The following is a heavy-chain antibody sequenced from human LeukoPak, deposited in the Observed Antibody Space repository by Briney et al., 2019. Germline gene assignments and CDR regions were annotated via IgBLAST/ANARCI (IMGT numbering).Heavy chain of an antibody. Sequence: GASVKVSCKASGYTFTGYYMHWVRQAPGQGLEWRGWINPNSGGTNYAQKFQGRVTMTRDTSISTAYMELSRLRSDDTAVYYCARDLWSGIVVVPAASYWGQGTLVTVSS. CDR3: ARDLWSGIVVVPAASY. V-gene: IGHV1-2*02. CDR1: GYTFTGYY. CDR2: INPNSGGT. J-gene: IGHJ4*02. D-gene: IGHD2-2*01.